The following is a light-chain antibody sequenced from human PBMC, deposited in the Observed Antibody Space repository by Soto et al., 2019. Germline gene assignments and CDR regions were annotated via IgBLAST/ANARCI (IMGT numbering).Light chain of an antibody. CDR3: VTWDSSVSAPYV. J-gene: IGLJ1*01. CDR2: GNS. Sequence: QSVLTQPPSVSGAPGQRVTISCTGSSSNIGAGYDVHWYQQLPGTAPKLLIYGNSNRPSGVPDRFSGSKSGTSASLAITGLQTGDEADYYCVTWDSSVSAPYVFGTGTKVTVL. CDR1: SSNIGAGYD. V-gene: IGLV1-40*01.